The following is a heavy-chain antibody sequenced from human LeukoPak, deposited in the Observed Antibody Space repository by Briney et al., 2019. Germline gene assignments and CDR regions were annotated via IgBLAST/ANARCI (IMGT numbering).Heavy chain of an antibody. CDR2: LVYDARS. V-gene: IGHV3-33*08. Sequence: GGSLRLSCAASGFSFISYGIHWVRQAPGKGLEWVARLVYDARSDYANSVKGRFSISRDDSKNTLFLDMSNLRVEDTALYYCARDLSAAFDFWGQGVLVTVSS. CDR1: GFSFISYG. D-gene: IGHD6-19*01. CDR3: ARDLSAAFDF. J-gene: IGHJ4*02.